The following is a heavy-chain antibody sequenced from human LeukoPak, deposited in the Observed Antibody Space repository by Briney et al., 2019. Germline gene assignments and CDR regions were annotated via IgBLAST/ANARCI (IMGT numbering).Heavy chain of an antibody. CDR3: AIREPIGY. V-gene: IGHV3-23*01. D-gene: IGHD6-13*01. Sequence: TGGSLRLSCAASGFSFANSVISWIRQAPGKGPEWVSAISGSGDRTDYADSVRGRFTISRDNSKSTLYLQMNSLRVEDTAIYYCAIREPIGYWGQGSLVTVSS. CDR2: ISGSGDRT. J-gene: IGHJ4*02. CDR1: GFSFANSV.